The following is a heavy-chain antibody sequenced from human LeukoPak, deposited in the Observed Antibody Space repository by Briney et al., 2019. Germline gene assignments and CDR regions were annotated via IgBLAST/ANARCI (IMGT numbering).Heavy chain of an antibody. CDR3: ARTPNSYGYSYLFDY. D-gene: IGHD5-18*01. J-gene: IGHJ4*02. V-gene: IGHV3-64*01. CDR2: ISSNGGST. Sequence: GGSLRLSCAASGXXXXSYXXHWVRXAXXXXXXXXXXISSNGGSTYYANSVKGRFTISRDNSKNTLYLQMGSLRAEDMAVYYCARTPNSYGYSYLFDYWGQGTLVTVSS. CDR1: GXXXXSYX.